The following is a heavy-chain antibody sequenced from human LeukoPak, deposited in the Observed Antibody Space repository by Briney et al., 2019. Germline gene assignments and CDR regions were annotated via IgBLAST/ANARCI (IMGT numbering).Heavy chain of an antibody. J-gene: IGHJ5*02. CDR3: ARDLGHSSSWYVNWFDP. CDR1: GYTFTGYY. V-gene: IGHV1-2*02. Sequence: ASVKVSCKASGYTFTGYYMHWVRQAPGQGLEWMGWINPNSGGTNYAQKFRGRVTMTRDTSISTAYMELSRLRSDDTAVYYCARDLGHSSSWYVNWFDPWGRGTLVTVSS. CDR2: INPNSGGT. D-gene: IGHD6-13*01.